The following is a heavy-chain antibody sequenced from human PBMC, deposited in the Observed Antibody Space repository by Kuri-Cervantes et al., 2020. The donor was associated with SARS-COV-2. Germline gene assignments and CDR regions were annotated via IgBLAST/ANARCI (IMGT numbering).Heavy chain of an antibody. CDR2: IYYSGST. CDR1: GGSVSSGSYY. CDR3: ARDLEGVATTPFGY. J-gene: IGHJ4*02. Sequence: SETLSLTCTVSGGSVSSGSYYWSWIRQPPGKGLEWIGYIYYSGSTNYNPSLKSRVTISVDTSKNQFSLKLSSVTAADTAVYYCARDLEGVATTPFGYWGQGTLVTVSS. V-gene: IGHV4-61*01. D-gene: IGHD5-12*01.